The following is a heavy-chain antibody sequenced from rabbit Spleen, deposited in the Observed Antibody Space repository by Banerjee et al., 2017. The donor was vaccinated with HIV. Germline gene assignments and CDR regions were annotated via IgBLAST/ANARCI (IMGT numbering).Heavy chain of an antibody. CDR2: IGTGRGDT. J-gene: IGHJ4*01. CDR3: ARGPYSIGDGLNL. D-gene: IGHD7-1*01. CDR1: GFDFSSYYY. Sequence: QEQLVESGGGLVQPEGSLALTCTASGFDFSSYYYMCWVRQAPGKGLEWIGCIGTGRGDTYYASWAEGRFTISKTSSTTVTLQMTSLTAADTATYFCARGPYSIGDGLNLWGQGTLVTVS. V-gene: IGHV1S45*01.